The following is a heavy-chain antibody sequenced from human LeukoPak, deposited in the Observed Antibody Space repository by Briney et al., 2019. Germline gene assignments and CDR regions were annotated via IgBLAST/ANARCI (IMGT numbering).Heavy chain of an antibody. CDR1: GFTFSSYG. Sequence: PGRSLRLSCAASGFTFSSYGMHWVRQAPGKGLEWVAVIWYDGSNKYYADSVKGRFTISRDNSKNTLYLQMSSLRAEDTAVCYCARAGVDDFWSGYADYYYYYMDVWGKGTTVTVSS. D-gene: IGHD3-3*01. CDR2: IWYDGSNK. V-gene: IGHV3-33*01. J-gene: IGHJ6*03. CDR3: ARAGVDDFWSGYADYYYYYMDV.